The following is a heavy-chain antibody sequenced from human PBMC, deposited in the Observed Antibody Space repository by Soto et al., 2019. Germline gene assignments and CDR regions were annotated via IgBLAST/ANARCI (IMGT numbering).Heavy chain of an antibody. CDR3: ARTLGATILWFDP. J-gene: IGHJ5*02. Sequence: QVQLVQSGGDMKKPGASVKVSCKASGYTFTNYGISWVRQAPGQGLEWMGWISAYNGNTNYPQKFQGRVTMTTDTSTTTAYKELRSLRFEDTAVEYCARTLGATILWFDPRGQGTLLT. V-gene: IGHV1-18*01. CDR2: ISAYNGNT. CDR1: GYTFTNYG. D-gene: IGHD1-26*01.